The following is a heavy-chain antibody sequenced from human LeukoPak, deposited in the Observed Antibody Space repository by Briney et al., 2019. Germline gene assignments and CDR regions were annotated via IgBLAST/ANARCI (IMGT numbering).Heavy chain of an antibody. D-gene: IGHD2-2*01. CDR3: AKQVRYCSSTSCSPGGYFDY. J-gene: IGHJ4*02. Sequence: PGGSLRLSCAASGFTFSSYAMSWVRQAPGKGLEWVSAISGSGGCTYYADSVKGRFTISRDNSKNTLYLQMNSLRAEDTAVYYCAKQVRYCSSTSCSPGGYFDYWGQGTLVTVSS. CDR2: ISGSGGCT. CDR1: GFTFSSYA. V-gene: IGHV3-23*01.